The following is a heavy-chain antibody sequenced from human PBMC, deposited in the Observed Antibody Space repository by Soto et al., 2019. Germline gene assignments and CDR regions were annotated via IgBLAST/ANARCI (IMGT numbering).Heavy chain of an antibody. CDR1: GGTFSSYA. Sequence: QVQLVQSGAEVKKPGSSVKVSCKASGGTFSSYAISWVRQAPGQGLEWMGGIIPIFGTANYAQKFQGRVTITADXXTXTXXMELSSLRSEDTAVYYCARDGGTTVVPLGYYGMDVWGQGTTVTVSS. CDR2: IIPIFGTA. J-gene: IGHJ6*02. D-gene: IGHD4-17*01. CDR3: ARDGGTTVVPLGYYGMDV. V-gene: IGHV1-69*12.